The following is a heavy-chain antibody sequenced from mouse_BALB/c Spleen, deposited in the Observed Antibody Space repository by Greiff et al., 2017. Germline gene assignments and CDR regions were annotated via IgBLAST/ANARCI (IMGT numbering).Heavy chain of an antibody. CDR1: GYTFTSYV. V-gene: IGHV1-14*01. J-gene: IGHJ2*01. CDR2: INPYNDGT. D-gene: IGHD3-1*01. CDR3: ARKELGY. Sequence: VQLQQSGTVLARPGASVKMSCKASGYTFTSYVMHWVKQKPGQGLEWIGYINPYNDGTKYNEKFKGKATLTSDKSSSTAYMELSSLTSEDSAVYYGARKELGYWGQGTTLTVSS.